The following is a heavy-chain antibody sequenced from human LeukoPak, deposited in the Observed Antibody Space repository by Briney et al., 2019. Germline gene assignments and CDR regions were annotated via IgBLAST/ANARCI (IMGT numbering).Heavy chain of an antibody. D-gene: IGHD1-26*01. CDR3: ARHPLSGSYYRSVDY. Sequence: SETLSLTCTVSGGSISSSSYYWGWIRQPPGNGLEWIGSIYYSGSTYYNPSLKSRVTISVDTSKNQFSLKLSSVTAADTAVYYCARHPLSGSYYRSVDYWGQGTLVTVSS. CDR2: IYYSGST. V-gene: IGHV4-39*01. J-gene: IGHJ4*02. CDR1: GGSISSSSYY.